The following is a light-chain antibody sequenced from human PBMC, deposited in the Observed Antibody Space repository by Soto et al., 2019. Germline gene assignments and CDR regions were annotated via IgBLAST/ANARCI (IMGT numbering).Light chain of an antibody. V-gene: IGLV1-40*01. CDR1: SSNIGAGYD. CDR3: QSYDSSLSGSV. Sequence: QSVLTQPPSVSGAPGQRVTIACTGSSSNIGAGYDVHWYQQLPGTAPKLLIYGNSNRTSGVPDRFSGSKSGTSASLAITGLQAEDEADYYCQSYDSSLSGSVFGGGTQLNVL. J-gene: IGLJ3*02. CDR2: GNS.